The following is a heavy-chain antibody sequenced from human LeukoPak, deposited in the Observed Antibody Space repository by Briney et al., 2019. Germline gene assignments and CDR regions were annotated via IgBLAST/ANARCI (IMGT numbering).Heavy chain of an antibody. J-gene: IGHJ5*02. CDR1: SVSISGGGYC. Sequence: PSQTLSLTCAVSSVSISGGGYCWNWIRQPPGKGLEWIGYICYSGITYYNPSLKSRLTMSLDTSNNQFSLKLSSVTAADTAVYYCARVAARRGKSLQTKNWFDPWGQGTLVTVSS. CDR3: ARVAARRGKSLQTKNWFDP. D-gene: IGHD6-6*01. V-gene: IGHV4-30-4*07. CDR2: ICYSGIT.